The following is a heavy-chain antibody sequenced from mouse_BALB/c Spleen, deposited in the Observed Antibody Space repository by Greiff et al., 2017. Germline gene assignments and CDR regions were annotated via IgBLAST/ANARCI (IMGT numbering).Heavy chain of an antibody. D-gene: IGHD1-1*01. CDR3: ARGGIDYYGSSYGNY. Sequence: EVHLVESGPELVKPGASVKMSCKASGYTFTSYVMHWVKQKPGQGLEWIGYINPYNDGTKYNEKFKGKATLTSDKSSSTAYMELSSLTSEDSAVYYCARGGIDYYGSSYGNYWGQGTTLTVSS. J-gene: IGHJ2*01. CDR1: GYTFTSYV. V-gene: IGHV1-14*01. CDR2: INPYNDGT.